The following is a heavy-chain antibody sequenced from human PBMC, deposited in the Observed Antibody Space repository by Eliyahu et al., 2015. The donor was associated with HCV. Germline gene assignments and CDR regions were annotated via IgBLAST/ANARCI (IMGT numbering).Heavy chain of an antibody. CDR1: GGTFSSYA. Sequence: QVQLVQSGAEVKKPGSSVKVSCKASGGTFSSYAISWVRQAPGQGLEWMGRIIPILGIANYAQKFQGRVTITADKSTSTAYMELSSLRSEDTAVYYCARESPGSWYGENWFDPWGQGTLVTVSS. V-gene: IGHV1-69*04. J-gene: IGHJ5*02. D-gene: IGHD6-13*01. CDR3: ARESPGSWYGENWFDP. CDR2: IIPILGIA.